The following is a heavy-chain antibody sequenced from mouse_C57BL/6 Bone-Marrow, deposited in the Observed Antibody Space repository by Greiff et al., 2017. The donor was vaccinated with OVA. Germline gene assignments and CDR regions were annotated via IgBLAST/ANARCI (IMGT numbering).Heavy chain of an antibody. CDR3: ARSGSTMVTTSGAMDY. V-gene: IGHV1-81*01. Sequence: VQLQQSGAELARPGASVKLSCKASGYTFTSYGISWVKQRTGQGLEWIGEIYPRSGNTYYNEKFKGKATLNADKSSSTAYMELRSLTSEDSAVYFCARSGSTMVTTSGAMDYWGQGTSVTVSS. J-gene: IGHJ4*01. CDR2: IYPRSGNT. CDR1: GYTFTSYG. D-gene: IGHD2-2*01.